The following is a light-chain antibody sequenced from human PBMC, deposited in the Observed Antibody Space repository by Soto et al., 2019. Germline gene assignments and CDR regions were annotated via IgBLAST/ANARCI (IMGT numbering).Light chain of an antibody. J-gene: IGKJ1*01. CDR2: GAS. Sequence: EIVLTQSPGTLSLSPGERATLSCRASQSVSSSYLAWYQQKPVQAPRLLIYGASSRATGIPDRFSGSGSGTDFTLTISRLEPEDFAVYYCHQYGTSPRTFGQGTKVEIK. CDR1: QSVSSSY. CDR3: HQYGTSPRT. V-gene: IGKV3-20*01.